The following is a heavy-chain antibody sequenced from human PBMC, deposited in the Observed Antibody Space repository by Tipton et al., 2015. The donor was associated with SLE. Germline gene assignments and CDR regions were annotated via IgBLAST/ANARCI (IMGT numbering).Heavy chain of an antibody. CDR2: IYSGGST. CDR3: ARARGVGVFAGAFDI. D-gene: IGHD3-10*01. V-gene: IGHV3-53*01. J-gene: IGHJ3*02. CDR1: GFTVSSNY. Sequence: SLRLSCAASGFTVSSNYMSWVRQAPGKGLEWASVIYSGGSTYYADSVKGRFTISRDNSKNTLYLQMNSLRAEDTAVYYCARARGVGVFAGAFDIWGQGTMVTVSS.